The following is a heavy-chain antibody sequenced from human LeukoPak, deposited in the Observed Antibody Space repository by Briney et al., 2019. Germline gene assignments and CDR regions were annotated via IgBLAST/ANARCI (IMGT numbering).Heavy chain of an antibody. CDR3: AKGVGATPDFDY. Sequence: GGSLRLSCAASGLTFSSYSMNWVRQAPGKGLEWVSSISSSSSYIYYADSVKGRFTISRDNAKNSLYLQMNSLRAEYKAVYYCAKGVGATPDFDYWGQGTLVTVSS. J-gene: IGHJ4*02. V-gene: IGHV3-21*01. CDR1: GLTFSSYS. CDR2: ISSSSSYI. D-gene: IGHD1-26*01.